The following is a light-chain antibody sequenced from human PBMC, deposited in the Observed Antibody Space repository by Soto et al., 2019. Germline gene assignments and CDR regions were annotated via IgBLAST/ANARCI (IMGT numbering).Light chain of an antibody. CDR1: QSISSW. CDR3: QQYANYVT. V-gene: IGKV1-5*03. Sequence: DIQMTQSPSTLSASVGDRVTITCRASQSISSWLAWYQQKPGKAPKLLIYKASSLESGVPSRFSGSGSGTDFTLTISSLQPDDFATYYCQQYANYVTFGGGTRVDIK. CDR2: KAS. J-gene: IGKJ4*01.